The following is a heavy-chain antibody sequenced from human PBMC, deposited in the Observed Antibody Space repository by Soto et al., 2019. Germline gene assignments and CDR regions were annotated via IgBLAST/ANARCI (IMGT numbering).Heavy chain of an antibody. CDR1: GFSSSYYA. V-gene: IGHV3-23*01. J-gene: IGHJ3*02. CDR2: IGANGSIT. CDR3: AKDIDYGDYDDAFDI. D-gene: IGHD4-17*01. Sequence: GGSLRLSCAASGFSSSYYAMTWVRQAPGKGLQWVSSIGANGSITYYADSVKGRFSISRDNSKNTLHLQMNSLRAEDTAVYYCAKDIDYGDYDDAFDIWGQGTMVTVSS.